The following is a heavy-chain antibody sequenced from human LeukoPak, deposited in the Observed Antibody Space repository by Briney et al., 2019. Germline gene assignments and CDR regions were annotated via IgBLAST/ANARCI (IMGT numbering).Heavy chain of an antibody. CDR1: GGFFSGYY. Sequence: SETLSLTCAVYGGFFSGYYWSWIRQPPGKGLEWIGEINHSGSTNYNPSLKSRVTISVDTSKNQFSLKLSSVTAADTAVYYCARSGYSSGWYDYWGQGTLVTVSS. V-gene: IGHV4-34*01. CDR2: INHSGST. CDR3: ARSGYSSGWYDY. J-gene: IGHJ4*02. D-gene: IGHD6-19*01.